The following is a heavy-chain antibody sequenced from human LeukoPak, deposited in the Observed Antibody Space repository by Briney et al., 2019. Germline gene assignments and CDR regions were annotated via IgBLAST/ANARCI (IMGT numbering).Heavy chain of an antibody. CDR1: GFTFDDYP. Sequence: PGRSLRLSCAASGFTFDDYPMHWVRQAPGKGLEWVSGISWNSGSIGYADSVKGRFTISRDNAKNSLYLQMNSLRAEDTALYYCAKDMDPVTVYCSSTSCYHGDYYYGMDVWGQGTTVTVSS. V-gene: IGHV3-9*01. J-gene: IGHJ6*02. D-gene: IGHD2-2*01. CDR2: ISWNSGSI. CDR3: AKDMDPVTVYCSSTSCYHGDYYYGMDV.